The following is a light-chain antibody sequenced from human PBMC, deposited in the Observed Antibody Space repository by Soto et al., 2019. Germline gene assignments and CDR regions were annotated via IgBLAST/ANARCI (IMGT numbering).Light chain of an antibody. CDR3: SSYTSSSAYVL. CDR2: EVS. CDR1: SSDVGDYNY. J-gene: IGLJ2*01. Sequence: QSVLTQPASVSGSPGQSITISCTGTSSDVGDYNYVSWFQQYPGRAPKLMIYEVSNRPSGVSNRFSGSKSGDTASLTISGLQAEDEADYYCSSYTSSSAYVLFGGGTKVTVL. V-gene: IGLV2-14*01.